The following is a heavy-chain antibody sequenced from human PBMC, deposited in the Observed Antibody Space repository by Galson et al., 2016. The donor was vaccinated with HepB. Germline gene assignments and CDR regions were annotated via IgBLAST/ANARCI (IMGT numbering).Heavy chain of an antibody. Sequence: SLRLSSAASGFPFSRYWMHWVRQAPGKGLVWVSRINSDGSSTIYADSVRGRFTISRDNAKNTLYLQMNSLRAEDTALYYCVREDYGDDPVYYYYYGMDVWGQGTTVSVSS. CDR2: INSDGSST. D-gene: IGHD4-17*01. CDR3: VREDYGDDPVYYYYYGMDV. CDR1: GFPFSRYW. J-gene: IGHJ6*02. V-gene: IGHV3-74*01.